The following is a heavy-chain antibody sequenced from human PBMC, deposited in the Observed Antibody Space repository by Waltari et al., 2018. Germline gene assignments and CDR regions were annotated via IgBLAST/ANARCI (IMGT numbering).Heavy chain of an antibody. CDR3: ASGTAMPFDY. D-gene: IGHD5-18*01. CDR2: IIPIFGTA. CDR1: GGTFSSSA. Sequence: QVQLVQSGSEVKKPGSSVKVSCKASGGTFSSSALSWVRQAPGQGLEWMGGIIPIFGTANYAQKCQGRVTITTDESTSTAYMELSSLRSEDTAVYYCASGTAMPFDYWGQGTLVTVSS. J-gene: IGHJ4*02. V-gene: IGHV1-69*05.